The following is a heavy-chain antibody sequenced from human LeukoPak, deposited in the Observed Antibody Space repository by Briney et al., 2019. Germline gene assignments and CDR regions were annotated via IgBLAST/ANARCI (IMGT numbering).Heavy chain of an antibody. CDR1: GGSISSYY. D-gene: IGHD5-12*01. J-gene: IGHJ4*02. Sequence: SETLSLTCTVSGGSISSYYWSWIRQPPGKGLEWIGYIYYSGSTNYNPSLKSRVTISVDTSKNQFSLKLSSVTTADTAMYYCARVSGYDWESFYDYWGQGSLVTVSS. V-gene: IGHV4-59*01. CDR3: ARVSGYDWESFYDY. CDR2: IYYSGST.